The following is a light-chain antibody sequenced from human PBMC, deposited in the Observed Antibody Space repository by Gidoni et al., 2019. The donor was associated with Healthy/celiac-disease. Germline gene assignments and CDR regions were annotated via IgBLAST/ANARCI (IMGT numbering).Light chain of an antibody. CDR2: AAS. V-gene: IGKV1-39*01. CDR3: QQSYSTPPCS. J-gene: IGKJ2*04. Sequence: DIQMTQSPSSLSASVGDRVTITCRASQSISSYLNWYQQKQGKAPKLLIYAASSLQSGVPSRFSGSGSGTDFTLTISSMQPEDFETYYCQQSYSTPPCSFGQGSKLEIK. CDR1: QSISSY.